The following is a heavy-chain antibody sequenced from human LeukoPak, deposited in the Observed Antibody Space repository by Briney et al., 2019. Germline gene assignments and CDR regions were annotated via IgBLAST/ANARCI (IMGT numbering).Heavy chain of an antibody. V-gene: IGHV1-58*02. J-gene: IGHJ4*02. CDR3: GQTGAYDSSGYYDY. Sequence: ASVKVSCKASGFTFTSSAMQWVRQARGQRLEWIGWIVVGSGNTNYAQKFQERVTITRDMSTSTAYMELSSLRSEDTAVYYCGQTGAYDSSGYYDYWGQGPLVPVS. CDR2: IVVGSGNT. CDR1: GFTFTSSA. D-gene: IGHD3-22*01.